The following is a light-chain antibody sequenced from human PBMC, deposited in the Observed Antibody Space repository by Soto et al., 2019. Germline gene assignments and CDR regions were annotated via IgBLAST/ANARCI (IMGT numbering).Light chain of an antibody. Sequence: DIQVTQSPSSLSASVGDRVTITCQEGQVISNYLNWYQQKPGKAPKLLIFDASNVETGVPSRFSGSASGTDFTFTIHSLHPEAAATYYCQQYEALPLTFGGGTKVGIK. CDR1: QVISNY. V-gene: IGKV1-33*01. J-gene: IGKJ4*01. CDR3: QQYEALPLT. CDR2: DAS.